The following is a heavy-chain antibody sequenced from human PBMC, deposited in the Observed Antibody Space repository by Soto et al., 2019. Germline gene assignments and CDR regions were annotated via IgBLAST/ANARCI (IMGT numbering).Heavy chain of an antibody. V-gene: IGHV1-46*01. D-gene: IGHD3-22*01. J-gene: IGHJ2*01. CDR3: ARDNSYDSGGAKGWYFDL. Sequence: ASVKVSCKASGYTITRHWMHWVRQAPGQGLEWMGVINPSGDSTIYAEKFQGRVTMTRDTSTSTVYMELSSLRSDDTAVYYCARDNSYDSGGAKGWYFDLWGRGTL. CDR1: GYTITRHW. CDR2: INPSGDST.